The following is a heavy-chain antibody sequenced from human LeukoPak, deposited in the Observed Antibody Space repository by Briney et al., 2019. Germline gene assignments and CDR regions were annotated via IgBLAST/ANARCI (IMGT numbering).Heavy chain of an antibody. CDR2: ISGSGGST. CDR3: AKGGFAIFGVVTRLHY. J-gene: IGHJ4*02. D-gene: IGHD3-3*02. CDR1: GFTFSSYA. Sequence: PGGSLRLSCAASGFTFSSYAMSWVRRAPGKGLEWVSAISGSGGSTYYADSVKGRFTISRDNSKNTLYLQMNSLRAEDTAVYYCAKGGFAIFGVVTRLHYWGQGTLVTVSS. V-gene: IGHV3-23*01.